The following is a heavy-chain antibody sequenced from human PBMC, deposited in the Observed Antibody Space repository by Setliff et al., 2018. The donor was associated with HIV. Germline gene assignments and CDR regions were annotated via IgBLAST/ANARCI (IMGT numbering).Heavy chain of an antibody. CDR2: IIPMFDTA. J-gene: IGHJ6*03. CDR1: GGTFSSYA. CDR3: ARGSYSGYKWAYYYYYYTDV. Sequence: RASVKVSCKASGGTFSSYAVSWVRQAPGQGLEWMGGIIPMFDTANYAEKFQGRVTITADESTSIVYMELSSLRSEDTAVYFCARGSYSGYKWAYYYYYYTDVWGKGTTVTVSS. D-gene: IGHD5-12*01. V-gene: IGHV1-69*13.